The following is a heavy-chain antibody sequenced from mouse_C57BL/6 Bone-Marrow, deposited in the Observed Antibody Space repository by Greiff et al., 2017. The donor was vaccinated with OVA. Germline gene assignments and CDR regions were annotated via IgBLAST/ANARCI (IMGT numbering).Heavy chain of an antibody. CDR3: AKHDYSNYSWFAY. D-gene: IGHD2-5*01. CDR1: GFSLTSYG. CDR2: IWSGGST. Sequence: QVQLKESGPGLVQPSQRLSITCTVSGFSLTSYGVHWVRQSPGKGLEWLGVIWSGGSTDYNAAFISRMSISKDNSKSQVFFKMNSLQTDDTARYYCAKHDYSNYSWFAYWGQGTLVTVSA. J-gene: IGHJ3*01. V-gene: IGHV2-2*01.